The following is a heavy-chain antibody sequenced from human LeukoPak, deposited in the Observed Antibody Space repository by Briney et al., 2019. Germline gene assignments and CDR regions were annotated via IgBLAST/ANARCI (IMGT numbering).Heavy chain of an antibody. CDR3: ARSHCTAGSFNWFAR. CDR2: MYRGDRT. D-gene: IGHD2-8*02. V-gene: IGHV3-66*01. CDR1: GFTVSSNY. Sequence: GGSQRLFCAASGFTVSSNYVSWVRQAPGKGLEWVSFMYRGDRTYYADSVKGRFTMSRDDMKKTVYLQMDSLRAEDTAVYYCARSHCTAGSFNWFARWGQGTLVTVSP. J-gene: IGHJ5*02.